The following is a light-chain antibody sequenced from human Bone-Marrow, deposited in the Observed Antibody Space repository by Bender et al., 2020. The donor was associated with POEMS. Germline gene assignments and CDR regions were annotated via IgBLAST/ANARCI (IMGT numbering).Light chain of an antibody. CDR1: SSDVGGYNY. CDR3: SSYAGSYPYV. Sequence: SALTQPRSVSGSPGQSVTISCTGTSSDVGGYNYVSWYQQHPGKAPKLMIYDVSKRPSGVPDRFSGSKSGNTASLTISGLQAEDEADYYCSSYAGSYPYVFGTGTKVTVL. CDR2: DVS. V-gene: IGLV2-11*01. J-gene: IGLJ1*01.